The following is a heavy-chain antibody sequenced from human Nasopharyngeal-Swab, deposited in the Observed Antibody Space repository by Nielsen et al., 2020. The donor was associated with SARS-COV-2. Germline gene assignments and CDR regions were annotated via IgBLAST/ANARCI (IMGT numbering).Heavy chain of an antibody. J-gene: IGHJ6*03. Sequence: GESLKISCAASGFTFNNHGMHWVRQAPGKGLEWVAVISYDGSSEYYADSVKGRFTISRDNSKNTVHLQMNSLRAEDTAVYYCVKNENYNDFWSGLLRDYMDVWGKGTTVTVSS. V-gene: IGHV3-30*18. D-gene: IGHD3-3*01. CDR1: GFTFNNHG. CDR2: ISYDGSSE. CDR3: VKNENYNDFWSGLLRDYMDV.